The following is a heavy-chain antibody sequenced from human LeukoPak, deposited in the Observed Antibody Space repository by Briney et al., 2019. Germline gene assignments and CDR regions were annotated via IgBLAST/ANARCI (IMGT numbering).Heavy chain of an antibody. Sequence: ASVKVSCKISGFGLSVLSIHWMRQAPGKGLEWVEGIRPETGEPIFAQKFRGRATITEDTFTDTGYLELRGLTSEDTAVYYCSTDSGRSYFYFDFWGQGTLVTVSS. J-gene: IGHJ4*02. CDR3: STDSGRSYFYFDF. V-gene: IGHV1-24*01. CDR1: GFGLSVLS. CDR2: IRPETGEP. D-gene: IGHD3-10*01.